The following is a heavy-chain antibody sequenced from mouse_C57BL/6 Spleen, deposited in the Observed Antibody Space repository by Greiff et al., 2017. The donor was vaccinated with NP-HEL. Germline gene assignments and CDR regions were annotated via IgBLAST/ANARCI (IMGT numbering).Heavy chain of an antibody. J-gene: IGHJ2*01. D-gene: IGHD3-2*02. CDR1: GFTFSSYA. CDR2: ISAGGSYT. CDR3: ARDISGSSGYVPFDC. Sequence: EVKVVESGGGLVKPGGSLKLSCAASGFTFSSYAMSWVRQTPEKRLEWVATISAGGSYTYYPDNVKGRFTISTDNAKNKLYLQMSHLKSEDTAMYYCARDISGSSGYVPFDCWGKGTTLTVSS. V-gene: IGHV5-4*01.